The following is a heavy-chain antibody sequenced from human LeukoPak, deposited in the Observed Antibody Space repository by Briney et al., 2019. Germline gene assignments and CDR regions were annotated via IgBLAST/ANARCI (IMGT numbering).Heavy chain of an antibody. V-gene: IGHV4-4*09. J-gene: IGHJ5*02. D-gene: IGHD3-16*02. CDR3: ARRIVAGPTNSHWFDP. CDR1: GGPINNYY. Sequence: PSETLSLTCNASGGPINNYYWGWIRLPPGKGLEWIGSIISSGGTNYNPSLMSRVSMLIDTPKNHYSLKVTSVTAADTAVYYCARRIVAGPTNSHWFDPWGQGTLVTVSS. CDR2: IISSGGT.